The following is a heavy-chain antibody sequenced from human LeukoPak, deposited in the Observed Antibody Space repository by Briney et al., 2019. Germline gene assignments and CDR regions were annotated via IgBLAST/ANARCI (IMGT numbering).Heavy chain of an antibody. CDR2: ISWNSGSI. Sequence: GGSLRLSCAASGFTFDDYAMHWVRQAPRKGLEWVSGISWNSGSIGYADSVKGRFTISRDNAKNSLYLQMNSLRAEDTALYYCAKDMRGTYYDILTGYSFDYWGQGTLVTVSS. J-gene: IGHJ4*02. CDR1: GFTFDDYA. V-gene: IGHV3-9*01. D-gene: IGHD3-9*01. CDR3: AKDMRGTYYDILTGYSFDY.